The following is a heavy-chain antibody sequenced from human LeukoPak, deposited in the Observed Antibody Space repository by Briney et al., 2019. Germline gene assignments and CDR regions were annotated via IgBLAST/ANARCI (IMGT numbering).Heavy chain of an antibody. J-gene: IGHJ6*02. CDR1: GFTFSAYA. Sequence: GGSLRLSCTASGFTFSAYAMTWVRQAPGKGLEWVSSISSSSSYVYYAESVKGRFTISRDNAKNSLYLQMNSLRTEDTAVYHCARDGYTSAPMDVWGQGTTVTVSS. CDR3: ARDGYTSAPMDV. D-gene: IGHD5-24*01. V-gene: IGHV3-21*01. CDR2: ISSSSSYV.